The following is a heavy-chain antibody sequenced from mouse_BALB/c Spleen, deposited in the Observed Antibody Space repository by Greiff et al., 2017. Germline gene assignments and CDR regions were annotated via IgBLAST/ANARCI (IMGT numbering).Heavy chain of an antibody. CDR2: INPYNDGT. J-gene: IGHJ2*01. CDR1: GYTFTSYV. V-gene: IGHV1-14*01. CDR3: ASYDGYYYFDY. Sequence: VHVKQSGPELVKPGASVKMSCKASGYTFTSYVMHWVKQKPGQGLEWIGYINPYNDGTNYNEKFKGKATLTSDKSSSPAYIELSSLTSEDSAVYYCASYDGYYYFDYWGQGTTLTVSS. D-gene: IGHD2-3*01.